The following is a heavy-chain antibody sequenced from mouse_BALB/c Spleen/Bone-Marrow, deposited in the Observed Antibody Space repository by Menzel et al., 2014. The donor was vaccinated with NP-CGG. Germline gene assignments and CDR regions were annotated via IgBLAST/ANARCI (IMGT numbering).Heavy chain of an antibody. CDR2: ISSGGGST. V-gene: IGHV5-12-1*01. CDR3: ARQGAYYGNYKYFDV. J-gene: IGHJ1*01. Sequence: EVQGVESGGGLVKPGGSLRLSCAASGFAFSSYDMSWVRQTPEKRLEWVAYISSGGGSTYYPDTVKGRFTISRDNAKNTLYLQMSSLKSEDTAMHYCARQGAYYGNYKYFDVWGAGTTVTVSS. D-gene: IGHD2-10*01. CDR1: GFAFSSYD.